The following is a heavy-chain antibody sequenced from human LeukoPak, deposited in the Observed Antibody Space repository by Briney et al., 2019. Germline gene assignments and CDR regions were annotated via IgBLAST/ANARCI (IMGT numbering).Heavy chain of an antibody. Sequence: SETLSLTCTVSGGSISSSSYYWGWIRQPPGKGLEWIGSIYYSGSTYYNPSLKSRVIISVDTSKNQFSLKLSSVTAADTAVYYCARVTMGLLDYWGQGTLVTVSS. CDR2: IYYSGST. V-gene: IGHV4-39*07. J-gene: IGHJ4*02. CDR3: ARVTMGLLDY. D-gene: IGHD1-1*01. CDR1: GGSISSSSYY.